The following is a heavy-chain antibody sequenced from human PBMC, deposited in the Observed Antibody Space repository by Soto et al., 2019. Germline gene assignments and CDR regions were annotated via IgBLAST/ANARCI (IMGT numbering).Heavy chain of an antibody. D-gene: IGHD1-26*01. J-gene: IGHJ4*02. CDR2: ISGSGGST. CDR1: VFTFSSYA. Sequence: GALRLSCAASVFTFSSYAMSWVRQAPGKGLEWVSAISGSGGSTYYADSVKGRFTISRDNSKNTLYLQMNSLRAEDTAVYYCAKDQGGRFTHFEYWGQGTLVTVSS. V-gene: IGHV3-23*01. CDR3: AKDQGGRFTHFEY.